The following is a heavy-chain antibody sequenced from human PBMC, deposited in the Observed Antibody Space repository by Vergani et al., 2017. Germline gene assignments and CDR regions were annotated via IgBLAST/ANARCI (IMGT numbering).Heavy chain of an antibody. V-gene: IGHV4-59*02. Sequence: QVKLQESGPGLVKPSETLSLTCTVSGASVNSYYWSWIRQTPGKGLEWMGYVSFRGDTLYDPSVKGRMTISLNTSSNPFSLYLTSVTAADTAVYYCARSRIYYGAGSPDYWGQGALVTVSS. J-gene: IGHJ4*02. CDR1: GASVNSYY. CDR3: ARSRIYYGAGSPDY. CDR2: VSFRGDT. D-gene: IGHD3-10*01.